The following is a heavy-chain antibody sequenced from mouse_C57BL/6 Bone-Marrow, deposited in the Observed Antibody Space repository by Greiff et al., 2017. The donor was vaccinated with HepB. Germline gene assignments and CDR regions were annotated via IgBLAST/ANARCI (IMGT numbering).Heavy chain of an antibody. CDR2: IHPNSRST. D-gene: IGHD1-1*01. V-gene: IGHV1-64*01. Sequence: QVQLQQPGAELVKPGASVKLSCKASGYTFTSYWMHWVKQRPGQGLEWIGMIHPNSRSTNYNEKFKSKATLTVDKSSSTAYMQLSSLTSEDSAVYYCARDTTVVAPFAYWGQGTLVTVSA. J-gene: IGHJ3*01. CDR1: GYTFTSYW. CDR3: ARDTTVVAPFAY.